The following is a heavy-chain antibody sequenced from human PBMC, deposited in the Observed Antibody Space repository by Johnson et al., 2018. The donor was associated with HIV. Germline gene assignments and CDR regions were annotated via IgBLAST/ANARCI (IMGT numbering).Heavy chain of an antibody. CDR1: GFTFSSYA. CDR2: ISGSGGST. CDR3: AKGNGDRSAFDI. V-gene: IGHV3-23*04. D-gene: IGHD4-17*01. Sequence: VQLVESGGGLIQPGGSLRLSCAASGFTFSSYAMSWVRQAPGKGLEWVSAISGSGGSTYYADSVKGRFTITRDNSKNTLYLQMNSLRAEDTAVYYCAKGNGDRSAFDIWGQGTMVTVSS. J-gene: IGHJ3*02.